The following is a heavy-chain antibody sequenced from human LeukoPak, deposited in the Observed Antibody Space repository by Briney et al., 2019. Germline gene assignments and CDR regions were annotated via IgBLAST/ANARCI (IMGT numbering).Heavy chain of an antibody. D-gene: IGHD6-19*01. V-gene: IGHV4-31*03. CDR3: ARVGYSSGWYRAYFDY. CDR1: GGSISSGDYY. J-gene: IGHJ4*02. CDR2: IYYSGNT. Sequence: SQTLSLTCTVSGGSISSGDYYRSWIRQHPGKGLEWIGYIYYSGNTYYNPSLKSRVTISVDTSKNQFSLNLSSVTAADTAIYYCARVGYSSGWYRAYFDYWGQGTLVTVSS.